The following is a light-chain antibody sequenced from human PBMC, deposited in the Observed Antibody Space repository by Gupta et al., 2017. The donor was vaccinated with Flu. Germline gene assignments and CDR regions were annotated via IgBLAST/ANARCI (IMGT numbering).Light chain of an antibody. Sequence: PSTLSAYVGDRVTITCQASQSLSSWLAWYQQKPGKAPNLLIYKASNLESGVPSRFSGSGSGTEFTLTISSLQPDDFATYYCQQYDSYSITFGGGTKVEI. CDR3: QQYDSYSIT. CDR2: KAS. J-gene: IGKJ4*01. V-gene: IGKV1-5*03. CDR1: QSLSSW.